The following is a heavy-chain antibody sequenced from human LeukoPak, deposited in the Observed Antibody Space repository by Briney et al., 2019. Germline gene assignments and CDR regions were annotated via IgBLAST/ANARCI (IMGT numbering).Heavy chain of an antibody. J-gene: IGHJ4*02. Sequence: PSETLSHTCIVSGGSISSSSYYWGWIRQPPGKGLEWIGSIYYSGSTYHNPSLQSRVTISVDTSKNQFSLKLSSVTAADTAVYYCARRGDGEIDYWGQGTLVTVSS. D-gene: IGHD4-17*01. CDR3: ARRGDGEIDY. CDR2: IYYSGST. CDR1: GGSISSSSYY. V-gene: IGHV4-39*01.